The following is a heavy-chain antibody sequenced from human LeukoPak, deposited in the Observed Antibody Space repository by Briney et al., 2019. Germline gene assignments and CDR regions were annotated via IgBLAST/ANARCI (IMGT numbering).Heavy chain of an antibody. J-gene: IGHJ4*02. CDR1: GFTFSSYS. V-gene: IGHV3-21*01. CDR3: ARDRSDRLAVAGTSAFDY. Sequence: GGSLRLSCAASGFTFSSYSMNWVRQAPGKGLEWVSSISSSSSYIYYADSVKGRFTISRDNTKNSLYLQMNSLRAEDTAVYYCARDRSDRLAVAGTSAFDYWGQGTLVTVSS. D-gene: IGHD6-19*01. CDR2: ISSSSSYI.